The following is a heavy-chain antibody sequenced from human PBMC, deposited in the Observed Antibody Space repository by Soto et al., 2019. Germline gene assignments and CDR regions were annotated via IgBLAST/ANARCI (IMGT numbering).Heavy chain of an antibody. CDR2: IYPGDSDT. D-gene: IGHD2-21*02. V-gene: IGHV5-51*01. CDR1: GYSFTSYW. Sequence: PGESLKISCKGSGYSFTSYWIGWVRQMPGKGLEWMGIIYPGDSDTRYSPSFQGQGTISADKSISTAYLQWSSLKASDTAMYYCARCRLRYYYYMDVWGKGTTVTVSS. J-gene: IGHJ6*03. CDR3: ARCRLRYYYYMDV.